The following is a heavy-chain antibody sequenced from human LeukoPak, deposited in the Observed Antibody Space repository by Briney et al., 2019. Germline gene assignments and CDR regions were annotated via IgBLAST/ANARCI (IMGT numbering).Heavy chain of an antibody. CDR3: ARDQRFDYDRFELAFDI. J-gene: IGHJ3*02. CDR1: GGSISSGDYY. V-gene: IGHV4-30-4*01. D-gene: IGHD3-22*01. CDR2: IYYSGST. Sequence: PSETLSLTCTVSGGSISSGDYYWSWIRQPPGKGLEWIGYIYYSGSTYYNPSLKSRVTISVDTSKNQFSLKLSSVTAADTAVYYCARDQRFDYDRFELAFDIWGQGTMVTVSS.